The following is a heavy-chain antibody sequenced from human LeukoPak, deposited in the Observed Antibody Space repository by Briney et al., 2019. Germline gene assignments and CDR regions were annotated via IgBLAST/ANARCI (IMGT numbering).Heavy chain of an antibody. CDR3: AIPRTGFDNVSATYWSVGNFYI. CDR1: DDSITIYY. D-gene: IGHD3-10*01. V-gene: IGHV4-59*04. Sequence: SETLSLTCTVSDDSITIYYWSWIRQTPGKGLEWIGNMFYSGSTHYNPSLKSRVTISVDTSKNQFSLKLTSVTAADTAVYYCAIPRTGFDNVSATYWSVGNFYIWGQGTMVTVSS. J-gene: IGHJ3*02. CDR2: MFYSGST.